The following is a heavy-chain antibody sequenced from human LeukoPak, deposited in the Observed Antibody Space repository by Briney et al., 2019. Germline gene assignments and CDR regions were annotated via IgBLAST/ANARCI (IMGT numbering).Heavy chain of an antibody. J-gene: IGHJ6*02. D-gene: IGHD3-9*01. CDR1: GGSLSGYY. CDR3: ATEADWLLDGMDV. V-gene: IGHV4-34*01. CDR2: INHSGTT. Sequence: SETLSLTCAVYGGSLSGYYWSWIRQPPGKGLEWIGEINHSGTTNYNPSLKSRVTISVDTSKNQFSLKLSSVTAADTAVYYCATEADWLLDGMDVWGQGTTVTVSS.